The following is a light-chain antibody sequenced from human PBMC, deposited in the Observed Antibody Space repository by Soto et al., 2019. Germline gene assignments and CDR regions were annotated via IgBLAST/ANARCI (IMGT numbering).Light chain of an antibody. CDR2: EVS. CDR3: ASYTSSNTL. V-gene: IGLV2-14*01. J-gene: IGLJ2*01. Sequence: QSALTQPASVSGSPGQSSTISCTGTSSDVGGYKYVSWYQQHPDKAPKLIIFEVSNRPSGISSRFSGSKSGNTASLTISGLQAEDEADYYCASYTSSNTLFGGGTKLTVL. CDR1: SSDVGGYKY.